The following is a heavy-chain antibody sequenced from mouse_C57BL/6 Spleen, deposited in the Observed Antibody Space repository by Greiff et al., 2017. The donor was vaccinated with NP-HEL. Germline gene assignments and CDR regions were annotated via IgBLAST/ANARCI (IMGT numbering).Heavy chain of an antibody. Sequence: EVKLVESGEGLVKPGGSLKLSCAASGFTFSSYAMSWVRQTPEKRLEWVAYISSGGDYIYYADTVKGRFTISRDNARNTLYLQMSSLKSEDTAMYYCTRGGYGSSSFAYWGQGTLVTVSA. D-gene: IGHD1-1*01. J-gene: IGHJ3*01. CDR1: GFTFSSYA. CDR2: ISSGGDYI. CDR3: TRGGYGSSSFAY. V-gene: IGHV5-9-1*02.